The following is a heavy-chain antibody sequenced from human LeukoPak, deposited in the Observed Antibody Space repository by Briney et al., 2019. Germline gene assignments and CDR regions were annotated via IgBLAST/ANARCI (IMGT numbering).Heavy chain of an antibody. CDR3: ARAPEVLLAGFDY. D-gene: IGHD2-15*01. J-gene: IGHJ4*02. CDR1: GGSISSGGYY. V-gene: IGHV4-31*03. Sequence: SQTLSLTCTVSGGSISSGGYYWSWIRQHPGKGLEWIGYIYYGGSTYYNPSLKSRVTISVDTSKNQFSLKLSSVTAADTAVYYCARAPEVLLAGFDYWGQGTLVTVSP. CDR2: IYYGGST.